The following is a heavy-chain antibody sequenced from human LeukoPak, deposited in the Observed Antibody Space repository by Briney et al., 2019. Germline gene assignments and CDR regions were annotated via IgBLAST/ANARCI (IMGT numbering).Heavy chain of an antibody. CDR1: GGTFSSYA. V-gene: IGHV1-69*06. CDR2: IIPIFGTA. J-gene: IGHJ4*02. Sequence: SVKVSCKASGGTFSSYAISWVRQAPGQGLEWMGGIIPIFGTANYAQKFQGRVTITADKSTSTAYMELSSLRSEDTAVYYCARGPYYDILTDPYYFDYWGQGTLVTVSS. CDR3: ARGPYYDILTDPYYFDY. D-gene: IGHD3-9*01.